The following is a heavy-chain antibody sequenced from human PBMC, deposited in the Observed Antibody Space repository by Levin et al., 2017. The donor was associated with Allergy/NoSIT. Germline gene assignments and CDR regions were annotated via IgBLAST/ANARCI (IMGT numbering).Heavy chain of an antibody. D-gene: IGHD5-24*01. Sequence: KISCKASGGTFSNFAIHWVRQAPGQGLEWMGEIIPIFTTGDYAPKFQGRVTVSADESTSTAYMELSSLSSADTAVYYCAIKDGYNYRGSSLDYWGQGTLVTVSS. CDR2: IIPIFTTG. V-gene: IGHV1-69*01. CDR3: AIKDGYNYRGSSLDY. J-gene: IGHJ4*02. CDR1: GGTFSNFA.